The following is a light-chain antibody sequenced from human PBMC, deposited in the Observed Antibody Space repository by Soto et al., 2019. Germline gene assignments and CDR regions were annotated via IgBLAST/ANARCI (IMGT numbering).Light chain of an antibody. Sequence: EIVLTHSPGTLSLSPGERATLSCSASQSVSSSYLAWYQQKPGQAPRLLIYGASSRATGIPDRFSGSGSGTDFTLTISRLEPEDFAVYYCQQYGSSPPITFGQGTRLEIK. CDR1: QSVSSSY. V-gene: IGKV3-20*01. CDR2: GAS. CDR3: QQYGSSPPIT. J-gene: IGKJ5*01.